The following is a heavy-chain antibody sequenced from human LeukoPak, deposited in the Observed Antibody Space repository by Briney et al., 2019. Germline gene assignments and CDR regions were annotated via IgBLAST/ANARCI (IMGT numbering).Heavy chain of an antibody. CDR2: IYHSGST. D-gene: IGHD6-19*01. CDR3: ARGGGSGWTDFDY. V-gene: IGHV4-39*07. CDR1: GGSISSYY. J-gene: IGHJ4*02. Sequence: SETLSLTCTVSGGSISSYYWGWIRQPPGKGLEWIGSIYHSGSTYYNPSLKSRVTISVDTSKNQFSLKLSSVTAADTAVYYCARGGGSGWTDFDYWGQGTLVTVSS.